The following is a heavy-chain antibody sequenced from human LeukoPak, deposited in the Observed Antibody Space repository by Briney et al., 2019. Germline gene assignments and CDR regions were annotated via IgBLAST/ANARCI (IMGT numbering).Heavy chain of an antibody. Sequence: ASVKVSCKASGYTFTNYDINWVRQAAGQGLEWMGWMNPNSGNTGYAQKFQGRVTMTRDTSITTAYMELSSLRSEDTAVYYCGRRAEDCTHGICLGYWGQGALVTVSS. V-gene: IGHV1-8*01. J-gene: IGHJ4*02. CDR1: GYTFTNYD. CDR2: MNPNSGNT. D-gene: IGHD2-8*01. CDR3: GRRAEDCTHGICLGY.